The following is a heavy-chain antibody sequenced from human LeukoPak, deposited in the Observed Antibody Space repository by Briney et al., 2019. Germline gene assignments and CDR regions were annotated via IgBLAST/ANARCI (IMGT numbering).Heavy chain of an antibody. CDR2: INPNSGDT. D-gene: IGHD2-2*01. J-gene: IGHJ4*02. V-gene: IGHV1-2*02. CDR1: GYTFTDYY. Sequence: VSVKVSCKASGYTFTDYYMHWVRQAPGQGFEWMGWINPNSGDTNYAQKFQGRVTMTRPTSISTAHMELSRLRSDDTAVYYCARANFLYCSSTTCLFDYWGQGTLVIVSS. CDR3: ARANFLYCSSTTCLFDY.